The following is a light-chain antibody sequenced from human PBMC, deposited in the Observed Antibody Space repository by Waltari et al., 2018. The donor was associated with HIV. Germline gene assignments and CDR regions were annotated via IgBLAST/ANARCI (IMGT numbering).Light chain of an antibody. V-gene: IGLV6-57*03. CDR2: EDT. CDR1: SGSIDSNY. CDR3: QSSDSIIAV. Sequence: NFMLTQPHSVSEPPGKTVIISCTRSSGSIDSNYVQWYQQRPGSAPIILIYEDTERPSGVSERFSASIDSSSNSASLTISGLTTEDEADYYCQSSDSIIAVFGGGTKLTVL. J-gene: IGLJ3*02.